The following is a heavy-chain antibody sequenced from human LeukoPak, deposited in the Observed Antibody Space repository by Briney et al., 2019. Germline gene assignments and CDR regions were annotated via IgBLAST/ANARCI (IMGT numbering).Heavy chain of an antibody. CDR3: ARGGGRYYGSGSRSGFDY. J-gene: IGHJ4*02. CDR2: IKQDGSEK. Sequence: GGSLRLSCAASGFTVSSNYMSWVRQAPGKGLEWVANIKQDGSEKYYVDSVKGRFTISRDNAKNSLYLQMNSLRAEDTAVYYCARGGGRYYGSGSRSGFDYWGQGTLVTVSS. D-gene: IGHD3-10*01. CDR1: GFTVSSNY. V-gene: IGHV3-7*01.